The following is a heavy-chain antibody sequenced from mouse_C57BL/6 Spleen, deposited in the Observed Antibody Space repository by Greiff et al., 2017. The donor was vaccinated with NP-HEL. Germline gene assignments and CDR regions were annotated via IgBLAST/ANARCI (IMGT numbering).Heavy chain of an antibody. V-gene: IGHV5-4*03. D-gene: IGHD2-1*01. J-gene: IGHJ2*01. CDR2: ISDGGSYT. Sequence: EVKVVESGGGLVKPGGSLKLSCAASGFTFSSYAMSWVRQTPEKRLEWVATISDGGSYTYYPDNVKGRFTISRDNAKNNLYLQMSHLKSEDTAMYYCARGTTMDYWGQGTTLTVSS. CDR1: GFTFSSYA. CDR3: ARGTTMDY.